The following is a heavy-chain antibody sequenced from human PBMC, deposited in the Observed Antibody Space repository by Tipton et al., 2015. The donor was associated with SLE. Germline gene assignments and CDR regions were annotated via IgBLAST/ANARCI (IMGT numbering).Heavy chain of an antibody. J-gene: IGHJ4*02. CDR3: ARSPSATRPIDS. V-gene: IGHV3-33*01. CDR1: GFTFSSYG. D-gene: IGHD6-19*01. Sequence: SLRLSCAASGFTFSSYGMHWVRQAPGKGLEWVAVIWYDGSNKYYADSVKGRFTISRDNSKNTLYLQMNSLRVDDTAVYYCARSPSATRPIDSWGQGTLVTVPS. CDR2: IWYDGSNK.